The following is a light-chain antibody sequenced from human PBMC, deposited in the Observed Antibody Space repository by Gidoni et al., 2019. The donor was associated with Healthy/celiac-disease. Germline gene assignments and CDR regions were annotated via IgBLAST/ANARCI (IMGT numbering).Light chain of an antibody. CDR2: GAS. J-gene: IGKJ2*01. Sequence: EIVLTQSPGTLYLSPWERATLSCRASQSVSSSYLAWYQQKPCQAPRLLIYGASSRATGIPYSFSGSVSATDFTLTIIRLEPEDFAVYYCQQYGSSPRTFGQGTQLEIK. CDR3: QQYGSSPRT. CDR1: QSVSSSY. V-gene: IGKV3-20*01.